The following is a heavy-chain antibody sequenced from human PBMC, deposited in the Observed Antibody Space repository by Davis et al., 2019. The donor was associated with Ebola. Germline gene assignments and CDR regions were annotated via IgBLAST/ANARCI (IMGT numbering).Heavy chain of an antibody. D-gene: IGHD6-19*01. CDR2: LYYSGST. V-gene: IGHV4-59*08. Sequence: SETLSLTCTVSGGSISSYYWSWIRQPPGKGLEWIGYLYYSGSTNYNPSLKSRVTISVDTSKNQFSLKLSSVTAADTAVYYCARLEQWLGIFDYWGQGTLVTVSS. J-gene: IGHJ4*02. CDR3: ARLEQWLGIFDY. CDR1: GGSISSYY.